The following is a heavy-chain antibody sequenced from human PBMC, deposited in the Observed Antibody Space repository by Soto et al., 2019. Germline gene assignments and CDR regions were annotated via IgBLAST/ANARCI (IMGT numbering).Heavy chain of an antibody. Sequence: QVQLLQSGSEVKKPGASVKISCKASGYTFTSYTMNWVRQAPGQRLAWMGWINPDNGNTKSSQKFQDRVIITRDTSASTAYMDLSRLISEDTAVYYCARGIATGQLDPWGQGTLVTGSS. CDR1: GYTFTSYT. V-gene: IGHV1-3*01. D-gene: IGHD2-15*01. J-gene: IGHJ5*02. CDR2: INPDNGNT. CDR3: ARGIATGQLDP.